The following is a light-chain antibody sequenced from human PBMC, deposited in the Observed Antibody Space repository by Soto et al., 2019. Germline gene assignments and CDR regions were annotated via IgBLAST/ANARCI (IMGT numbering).Light chain of an antibody. CDR2: AAS. CDR1: QGIGSY. J-gene: IGKJ4*01. V-gene: IGKV1-9*01. CDR3: QQLNNYPLT. Sequence: DIQLTQSLSFLSASLGDRVTITCRASQGIGSYLAWYQQKPGKAPRLLIYAASTLQSGVPSRFSGSGSDTEFTLTISSLQPEDFATYYCQQLNNYPLTFGGGTKVEIK.